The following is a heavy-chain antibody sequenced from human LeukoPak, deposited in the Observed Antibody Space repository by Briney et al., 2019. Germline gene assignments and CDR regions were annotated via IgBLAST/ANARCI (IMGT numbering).Heavy chain of an antibody. CDR3: AGMVRGVLY. D-gene: IGHD3-10*01. J-gene: IGHJ4*02. CDR2: IISDGSSV. V-gene: IGHV3-74*01. CDR1: GFTFSDYW. Sequence: GGSLRLSCIASGFTFSDYWMHWVRQAPGKGPVWVSRIISDGSSVSYVDSVKGRFIMSRDNAKNTLYLQMNSLRVEDTAVYYCAGMVRGVLYWGQGTLVTVSS.